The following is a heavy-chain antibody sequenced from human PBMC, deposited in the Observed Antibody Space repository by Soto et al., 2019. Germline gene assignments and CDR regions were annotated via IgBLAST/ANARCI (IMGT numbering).Heavy chain of an antibody. CDR2: TYYRSKRYN. J-gene: IGHJ5*01. Sequence: SQTLSLTCVISGDSVSSSSVTWNWIRQSPSRGLEWLGRTYYRSKRYNDYAESVKSRITINPDTSKNQFSLHLNSVTPEDTAVYYCVRLIGNSWLDFWGQGTLVTVSS. V-gene: IGHV6-1*01. CDR3: VRLIGNSWLDF. D-gene: IGHD1-26*01. CDR1: GDSVSSSSVT.